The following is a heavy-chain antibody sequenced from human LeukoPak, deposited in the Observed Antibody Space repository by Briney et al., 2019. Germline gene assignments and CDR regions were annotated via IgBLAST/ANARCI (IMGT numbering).Heavy chain of an antibody. D-gene: IGHD2-15*01. CDR2: IYYSGST. CDR3: AREPHGGGGYCSGGSCYRVPLGYFDY. J-gene: IGHJ4*02. V-gene: IGHV4-59*01. Sequence: PSETLSLTCTVSGGSISSYYWSWIRQPPGKGLEWIGYIYYSGSTNYNPSLKSRVTISVDTSKNQFSLKLSSVTAADTAVYYCAREPHGGGGYCSGGSCYRVPLGYFDYWGQGTLVTVSS. CDR1: GGSISSYY.